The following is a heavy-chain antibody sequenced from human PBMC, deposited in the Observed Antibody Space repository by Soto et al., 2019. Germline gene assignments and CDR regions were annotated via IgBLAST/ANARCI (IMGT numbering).Heavy chain of an antibody. Sequence: QVQLVQSGAEVKKPGSSVKVSCKASGGTFSSYTISWVRQAPGQGLEWMGRIIPILGIANYAQKFQGRVTITADKTTSTDYMELSSLRSEDTAVYYCARVHTYYYDSSGYSANWFDPWGQGTLVTVSS. D-gene: IGHD3-22*01. J-gene: IGHJ5*02. CDR1: GGTFSSYT. CDR3: ARVHTYYYDSSGYSANWFDP. V-gene: IGHV1-69*02. CDR2: IIPILGIA.